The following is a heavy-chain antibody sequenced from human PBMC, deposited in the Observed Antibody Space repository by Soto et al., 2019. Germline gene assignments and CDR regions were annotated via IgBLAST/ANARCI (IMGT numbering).Heavy chain of an antibody. CDR3: AILSGHYM. J-gene: IGHJ4*02. Sequence: EVQLVESGGGLVQPGGSLRLSCAASGLTFSSYSMHWVRQAPGEGLVWVSRINSDGSSRSYAGSVKGRFTISRDNAKSMLSLQMNSLRAEDTAVYYCAILSGHYMWGQGTLVTVSS. V-gene: IGHV3-74*01. CDR1: GLTFSSYS. D-gene: IGHD3-3*01. CDR2: INSDGSSR.